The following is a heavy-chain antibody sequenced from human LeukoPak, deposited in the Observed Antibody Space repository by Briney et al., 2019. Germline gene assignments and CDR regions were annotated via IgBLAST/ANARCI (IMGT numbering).Heavy chain of an antibody. CDR3: AAYPPPIQYCSSTSCYTGWFDP. CDR2: IIPMFGTA. V-gene: IGHV1-69*05. Sequence: SVKVSCKASGGTFSNYAISWVRQAPGQGLEWMGRIIPMFGTANYAQKFQGRVTITTDESTSTAYMELRSLSSVTAADTAVYYCAAYPPPIQYCSSTSCYTGWFDPWGQGTLVTVSS. CDR1: GGTFSNYA. D-gene: IGHD2-2*02. J-gene: IGHJ5*02.